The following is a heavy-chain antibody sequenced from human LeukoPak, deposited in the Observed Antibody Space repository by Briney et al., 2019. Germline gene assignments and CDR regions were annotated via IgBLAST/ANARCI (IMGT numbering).Heavy chain of an antibody. Sequence: SETLSLTCTVSGGSISSYYWSWIRQPAGKGLEWIGRIYTSGSTNYNPSLRSRVTMSVDTSKNQFSLKLSSVTAADTAVYYCARVLGHDILTGWDYFDYWGQGTLVTVSS. CDR3: ARVLGHDILTGWDYFDY. V-gene: IGHV4-4*07. D-gene: IGHD3-9*01. CDR1: GGSISSYY. J-gene: IGHJ4*02. CDR2: IYTSGST.